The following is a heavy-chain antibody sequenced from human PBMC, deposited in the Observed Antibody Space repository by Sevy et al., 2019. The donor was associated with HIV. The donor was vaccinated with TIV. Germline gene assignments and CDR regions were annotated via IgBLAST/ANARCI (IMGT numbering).Heavy chain of an antibody. CDR2: IRSKGDGGTA. J-gene: IGHJ4*02. V-gene: IGHV3-15*01. CDR3: TTEGAD. Sequence: GGSLRLSCATSGFTFSDAWLSWVRQAPGKGLEWVGRIRSKGDGGTAEYAAPLKGRFTITRDDSKKMMYVVMNSLKTEDTAMYYCTTEGADWGPGTLVTVSS. CDR1: GFTFSDAW.